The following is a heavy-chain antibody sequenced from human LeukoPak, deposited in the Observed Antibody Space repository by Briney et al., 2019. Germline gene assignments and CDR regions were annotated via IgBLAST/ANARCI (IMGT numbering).Heavy chain of an antibody. V-gene: IGHV3-21*01. CDR2: ISSSSTYI. CDR3: AIYGGGMGNY. Sequence: PGGSLRLSCAASGFTFSNYRMNWVRQAPGKWLEWVSSISSSSTYIHYADSVKGRFTISRDNAKSSLYLQMNSLSAEDTAVYYCAIYGGGMGNYWGQGTLVTVSS. CDR1: GFTFSNYR. D-gene: IGHD3-16*01. J-gene: IGHJ4*02.